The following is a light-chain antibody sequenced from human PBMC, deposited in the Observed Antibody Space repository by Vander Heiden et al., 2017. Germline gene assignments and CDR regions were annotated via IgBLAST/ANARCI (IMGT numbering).Light chain of an antibody. Sequence: SSVLTQPLSVSVAPGQTATIPCGGDNVGSTSVHWYQQRPGQAPLMVVYGDSDRSLEIVERFSGSKSGDTATLTIIRAETDDEADYYCQLWDASTDQVVFGGGTKLTVL. CDR3: QLWDASTDQVV. CDR1: NVGSTS. V-gene: IGLV3-21*02. CDR2: GDS. J-gene: IGLJ3*02.